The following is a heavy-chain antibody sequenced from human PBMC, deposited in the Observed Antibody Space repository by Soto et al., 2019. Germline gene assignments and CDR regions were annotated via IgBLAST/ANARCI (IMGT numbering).Heavy chain of an antibody. D-gene: IGHD2-8*02. J-gene: IGHJ6*01. CDR2: SGGSGGTT. Sequence: EVQLWESGGGLVQPGGSLRLSCAASGFIFNNYALTWVRQSPGKWLEWVSTSGGSGGTTYYADSVKGRFTISRDSSKNTPSLQINSLRVDDTATYYCARDWTGNTCPCLDVWGQGTTVSVSS. V-gene: IGHV3-23*01. CDR3: ARDWTGNTCPCLDV. CDR1: GFIFNNYA.